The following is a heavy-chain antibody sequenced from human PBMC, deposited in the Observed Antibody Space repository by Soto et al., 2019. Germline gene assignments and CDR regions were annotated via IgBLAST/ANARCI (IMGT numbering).Heavy chain of an antibody. Sequence: SETLSLTCTVSGGSISSSSYYWGWIRQPPGKGLEWIGSIYYSGSTYYNPSLKSRVTISVDTSKNQFSLKLSSVTAADTAVYYCARRVVAYFDLWGRGTLVTVSS. V-gene: IGHV4-39*01. D-gene: IGHD2-21*01. CDR2: IYYSGST. J-gene: IGHJ2*01. CDR1: GGSISSSSYY. CDR3: ARRVVAYFDL.